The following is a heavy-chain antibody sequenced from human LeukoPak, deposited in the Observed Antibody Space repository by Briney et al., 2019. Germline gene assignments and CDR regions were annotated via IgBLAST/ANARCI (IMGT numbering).Heavy chain of an antibody. CDR3: AREGDGDYSDY. CDR1: GFTFSSYW. V-gene: IGHV3-7*01. J-gene: IGHJ4*02. D-gene: IGHD3-16*01. Sequence: PGGPLRLSCAASGFTFSSYWMSWVRQAPGKGLEWVANIKQDGSEKYYVDSVKGRFTISRDNAKNSLYLQMNSVRAEDTAVYYCAREGDGDYSDYWGQGTLVTVCS. CDR2: IKQDGSEK.